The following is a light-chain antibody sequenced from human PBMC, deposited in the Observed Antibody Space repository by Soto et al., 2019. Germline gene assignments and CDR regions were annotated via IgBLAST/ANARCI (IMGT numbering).Light chain of an antibody. CDR2: GAS. CDR3: QQRSNWPPFT. V-gene: IGKV3-15*01. J-gene: IGKJ5*01. Sequence: EIGMSEAPGTRVEFAGERTTLSCRASQSVSSNLAWYQQKPGQAPRLLIYGASTRATGIPARFSGIWSGTEFTLTISSLQYEDFAVYSCQQRSNWPPFTFGEGTRLEIK. CDR1: QSVSSN.